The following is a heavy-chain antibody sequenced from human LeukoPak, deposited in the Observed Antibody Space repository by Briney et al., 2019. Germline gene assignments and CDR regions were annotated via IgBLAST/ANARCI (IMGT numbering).Heavy chain of an antibody. J-gene: IGHJ1*01. CDR3: ASPGEYYYDSSGYYKYFQH. CDR1: GYTFTSYD. D-gene: IGHD3-22*01. CDR2: MNPNSGNT. V-gene: IGHV1-8*01. Sequence: ASVKVSCKASGYTFTSYDINWVRQATGQGLEWMGWMNPNSGNTGYAQKVQGRVTMTTNTFISTAYMELSSVRSEDTAVYYCASPGEYYYDSSGYYKYFQHWGQGTLVTVSS.